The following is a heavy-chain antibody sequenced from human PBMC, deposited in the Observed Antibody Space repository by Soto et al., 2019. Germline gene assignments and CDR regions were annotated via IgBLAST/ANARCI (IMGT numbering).Heavy chain of an antibody. CDR2: INPSGGST. Sequence: GASVKVSCKASGYTFTSYYMHWVRQAPGQGLEWMGIINPSGGSTSYAQKFQGRVTTTRDTSTSTVYMELSSLRSEDTAVYYCAIIHLGELSRLDYWGQGTLVTVS. J-gene: IGHJ4*02. V-gene: IGHV1-46*03. CDR1: GYTFTSYY. CDR3: AIIHLGELSRLDY. D-gene: IGHD3-16*02.